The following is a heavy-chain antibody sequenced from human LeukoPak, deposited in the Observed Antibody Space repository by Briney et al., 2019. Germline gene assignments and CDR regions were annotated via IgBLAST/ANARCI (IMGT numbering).Heavy chain of an antibody. CDR3: ARLSADSSSSRGFDY. CDR1: GASITSYY. D-gene: IGHD2-2*01. CDR2: IYTSGST. J-gene: IGHJ4*02. V-gene: IGHV4-4*07. Sequence: SETLSLTCTVSGASITSYYWTWIRQPAGKGLEWLGRIYTSGSTNYSPSLKSRVTMSVDTSKNQFSLKLSSVTAADTAIYYCARLSADSSSSRGFDYWGQGTLVTVSS.